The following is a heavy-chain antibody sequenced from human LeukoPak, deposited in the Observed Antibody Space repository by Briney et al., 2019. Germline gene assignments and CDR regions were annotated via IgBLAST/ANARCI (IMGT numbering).Heavy chain of an antibody. J-gene: IGHJ4*02. CDR2: IYSGGST. V-gene: IGHV3-66*01. CDR3: ARGYYYDSSVGY. Sequence: GGSLRLSCAASGFTFSSNYMSWVRQAPGKGLEWVSVIYSGGSTYYSDSVKGRFTISRDNSKNTLYLQMNSLRAEDTAVYYCARGYYYDSSVGYWGQGTLVTVSS. CDR1: GFTFSSNY. D-gene: IGHD3-22*01.